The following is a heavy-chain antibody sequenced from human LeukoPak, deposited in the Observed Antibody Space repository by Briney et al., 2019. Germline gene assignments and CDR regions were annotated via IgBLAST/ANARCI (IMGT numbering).Heavy chain of an antibody. D-gene: IGHD2-15*01. CDR2: IIPIFGTA. CDR1: GGTFSSYA. Sequence: APVKVSCKASGGTFSSYAISWVRQAPGQGLEWMGGIIPIFGTANYAQKFQGRVTITADESTSTAYMELSSLRSEDTAVYYCARVGVYCSGGSCYSYAFDIWGQGTMVTVSS. CDR3: ARVGVYCSGGSCYSYAFDI. V-gene: IGHV1-69*13. J-gene: IGHJ3*02.